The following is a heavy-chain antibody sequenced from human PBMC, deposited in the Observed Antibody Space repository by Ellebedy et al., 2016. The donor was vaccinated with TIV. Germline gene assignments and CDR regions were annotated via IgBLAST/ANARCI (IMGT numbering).Heavy chain of an antibody. Sequence: GESLKISCAASGFSVSRHYVRWVRQAPGTGLEWVSYIYTGDSTYHADPVKGRFTIPRDNSKNTVSLQMNSLRVEDTAVYYCARVRSSAFEIWGQGTMVTVSS. J-gene: IGHJ3*02. V-gene: IGHV3-53*01. CDR3: ARVRSSAFEI. CDR2: IYTGDST. CDR1: GFSVSRHY.